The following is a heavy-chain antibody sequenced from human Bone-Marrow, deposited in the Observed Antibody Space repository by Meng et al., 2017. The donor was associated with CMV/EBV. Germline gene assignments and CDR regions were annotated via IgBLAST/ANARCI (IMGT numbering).Heavy chain of an antibody. J-gene: IGHJ4*02. CDR2: ISSGSSYI. CDR1: GFTFSSYS. CDR3: ARDAATVGTQPPDY. Sequence: GGSLRLSCAASGFTFSSYSMNWVRQAPGKGLEWVSSISSGSSYIYYADSVKGRFTFSRANSKTTLYLQMNNLTAEDTALYYCARDAATVGTQPPDYWGQRTLVTVSS. V-gene: IGHV3-21*01. D-gene: IGHD4-23*01.